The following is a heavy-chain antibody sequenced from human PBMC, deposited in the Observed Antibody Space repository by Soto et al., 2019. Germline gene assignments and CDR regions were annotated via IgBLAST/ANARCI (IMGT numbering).Heavy chain of an antibody. CDR2: INAGNGNT. CDR3: ARGVAGPLHWFDP. D-gene: IGHD6-19*01. J-gene: IGHJ5*02. V-gene: IGHV1-3*01. CDR1: GYTFSSYA. Sequence: ASVKVSCKASGYTFSSYAMHWVRQAPGQSLEWMGWINAGNGNTKYSQKFQGRVTITRDTSASTAYMELSSLRSEDTAVYYCARGVAGPLHWFDPWGQGTLVTVSS.